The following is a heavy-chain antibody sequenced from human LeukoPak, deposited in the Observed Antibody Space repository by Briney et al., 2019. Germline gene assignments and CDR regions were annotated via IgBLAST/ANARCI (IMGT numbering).Heavy chain of an antibody. D-gene: IGHD3-10*01. CDR1: GFTLRNYG. CDR3: ATLRYGSGSYYADY. Sequence: GRSLRLSCAASGFTLRNYGMHWVRQAPGKGLEWVSIISYDGSSKYYADSVKGRFTISRDNSKSTLYLQMNSLRTEDTAIYFCATLRYGSGSYYADYWGQGAQVTVSS. CDR2: ISYDGSSK. J-gene: IGHJ4*02. V-gene: IGHV3-30*03.